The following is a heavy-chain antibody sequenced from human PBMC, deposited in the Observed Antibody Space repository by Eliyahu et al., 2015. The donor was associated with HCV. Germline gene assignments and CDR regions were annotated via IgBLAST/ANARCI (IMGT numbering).Heavy chain of an antibody. CDR3: ARIADSSGWSFDY. D-gene: IGHD6-19*01. Sequence: QVTLKESGPALVKPTQTLTLTCTFSGFSLSTSGMRVSWIRQPPGKALEWLARIDWDDDKFYSTSLKTRLTISKDTSKNQVVLTMTNMEPVDTATYYCARIADSSGWSFDYWGQGTLVTVSS. J-gene: IGHJ4*02. CDR2: IDWDDDK. CDR1: GFSLSTSGMR. V-gene: IGHV2-70*04.